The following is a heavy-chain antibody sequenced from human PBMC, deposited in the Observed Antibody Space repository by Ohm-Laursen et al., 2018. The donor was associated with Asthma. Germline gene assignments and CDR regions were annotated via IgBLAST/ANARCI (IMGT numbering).Heavy chain of an antibody. Sequence: LRLSCAASGFPFNTSWMTWVRQVPGRGLEWVANINTDGSGRGFVDSVKGRFAISRDNAQNSLYLQMNSLRAEDTAFYYCAVSIYAYGEGAYWGQGTLVTVSS. CDR2: INTDGSGR. D-gene: IGHD3-10*01. CDR1: GFPFNTSW. V-gene: IGHV3-7*05. CDR3: AVSIYAYGEGAY. J-gene: IGHJ4*02.